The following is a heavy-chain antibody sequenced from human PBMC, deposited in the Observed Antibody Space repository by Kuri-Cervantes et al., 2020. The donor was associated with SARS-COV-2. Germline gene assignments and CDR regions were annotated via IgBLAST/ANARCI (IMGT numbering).Heavy chain of an antibody. CDR1: GFTFSSYA. CDR3: AKGGTGENYDAFDI. V-gene: IGHV3-23*01. Sequence: GESLKISCAASGFTFSSYAMSWVRQAPGKGLEWVSAISGSGGSTYYADSVKGRFTISRDNSKNTLYLQMNSLRAEDTAVYYCAKGGTGENYDAFDIWGQGTMVTVSS. D-gene: IGHD7-27*01. J-gene: IGHJ3*02. CDR2: ISGSGGST.